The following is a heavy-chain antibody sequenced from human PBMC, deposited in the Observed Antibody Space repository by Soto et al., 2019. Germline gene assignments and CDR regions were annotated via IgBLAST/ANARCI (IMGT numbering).Heavy chain of an antibody. D-gene: IGHD6-13*01. J-gene: IGHJ4*02. CDR1: GFTFSSYS. V-gene: IGHV3-21*01. CDR3: ARDSSSWMSHFDY. Sequence: GGSLRLSCAASGFTFSSYSMNWVRQAPGKGLEWVSSISSSSSYIYYADSVKGRFTISRDNAKNSLYLQMNSLRAEDTAVYYCARDSSSWMSHFDYWGQGTLVTVSS. CDR2: ISSSSSYI.